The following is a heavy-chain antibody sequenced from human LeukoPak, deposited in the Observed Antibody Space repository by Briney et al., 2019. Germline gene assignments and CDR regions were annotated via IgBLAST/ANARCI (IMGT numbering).Heavy chain of an antibody. D-gene: IGHD3-22*01. CDR2: IYPGDSDT. CDR1: GYSFTSYW. Sequence: GESLKISCKGSGYSFTSYWIGWVRQMPGKGLEWMGIIYPGDSDTRYSPSFQGQVTISADKSISTAYLQWSSLKASDTAMYYCARGGLGYYYDSSGYYGPDYWGQGTLVTVSS. V-gene: IGHV5-51*01. J-gene: IGHJ4*02. CDR3: ARGGLGYYYDSSGYYGPDY.